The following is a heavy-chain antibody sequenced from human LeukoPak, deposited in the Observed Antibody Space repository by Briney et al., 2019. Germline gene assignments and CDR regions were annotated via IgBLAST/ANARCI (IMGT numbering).Heavy chain of an antibody. CDR3: ARSPITMVRIRLDY. V-gene: IGHV1-18*01. CDR1: VYVFTRYG. CDR2: ISPYNGNT. D-gene: IGHD3-10*01. Sequence: GASVKVSCKASVYVFTRYGISWVRQAPGQGLEWMGWISPYNGNTNYAQMLQGRVTMTRDTSISTAYMELSRLRSDDTAVYYCARSPITMVRIRLDYWGQGTLVTVSS. J-gene: IGHJ4*02.